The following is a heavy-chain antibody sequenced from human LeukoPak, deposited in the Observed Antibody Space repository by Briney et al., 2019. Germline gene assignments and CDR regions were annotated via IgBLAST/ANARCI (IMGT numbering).Heavy chain of an antibody. Sequence: SVKLSCKASGGTFSSYAISWVRQAPGQGLEWMGRIIPILGIANYAQKFQGRVTITADKSTSTAYMELSSLRSEDTAVYYCAGGSPDYYYYGMDVWGQGTTVTVSS. V-gene: IGHV1-69*04. J-gene: IGHJ6*02. CDR1: GGTFSSYA. CDR2: IIPILGIA. CDR3: AGGSPDYYYYGMDV. D-gene: IGHD3-16*01.